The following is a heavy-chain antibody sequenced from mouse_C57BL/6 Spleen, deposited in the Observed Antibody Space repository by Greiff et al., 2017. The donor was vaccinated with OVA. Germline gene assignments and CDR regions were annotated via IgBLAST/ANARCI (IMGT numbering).Heavy chain of an antibody. V-gene: IGHV5-4*01. D-gene: IGHD1-1*01. CDR2: ISDGGSYT. CDR1: GFTFSSYA. Sequence: GKLMESGGGLVKPGGSLKLSCAASGFTFSSYAMSWVRQTPEKRLEWVATISDGGSYTYYPDNVKGRFTISRDNAKNNLYLQMSHLKSEDTAMYYCARDGSSPFAYWGQGTLVTVSA. J-gene: IGHJ3*01. CDR3: ARDGSSPFAY.